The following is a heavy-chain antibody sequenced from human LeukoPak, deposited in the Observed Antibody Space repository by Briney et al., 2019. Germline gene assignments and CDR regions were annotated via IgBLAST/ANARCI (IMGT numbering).Heavy chain of an antibody. D-gene: IGHD5-12*01. J-gene: IGHJ4*02. Sequence: SEALSLTCTCCVGSISSSIYYWGCIRQPPGKGREGVGCIYYSGSTYYNPSLKRRLPISVDTSKNHSALKPSSLTAADTAVYYCASLAGYSAYAPGVDYWGQGTLVTVSS. CDR2: IYYSGST. CDR1: VGSISSSIYY. CDR3: ASLAGYSAYAPGVDY. V-gene: IGHV4-39*01.